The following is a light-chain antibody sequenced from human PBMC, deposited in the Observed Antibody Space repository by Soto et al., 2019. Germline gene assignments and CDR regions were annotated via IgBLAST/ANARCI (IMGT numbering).Light chain of an antibody. CDR1: HDINNY. CDR3: QQFDNLPVT. CDR2: DSS. J-gene: IGKJ5*01. V-gene: IGKV1-33*01. Sequence: DIQMTQSPSSLSASVGDRVTIICQASHDINNYLNWYQQKPGKAPKLLIYDSSNLEIGVPSRFSGNGYGTRFIFTSSSLQPEDIATYYCQQFDNLPVTFGQWTRLEIK.